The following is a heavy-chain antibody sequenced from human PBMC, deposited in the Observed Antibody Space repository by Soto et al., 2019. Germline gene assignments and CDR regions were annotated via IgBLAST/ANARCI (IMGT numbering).Heavy chain of an antibody. CDR2: IYYSGST. J-gene: IGHJ4*02. CDR3: ARTIEMATILFDY. Sequence: SETLSLTCTVSGGSISSYYWSWIRQPPGKGLEWIGYIYYSGSTNYNPSLKSRVTISVDTSKNQFSLKLSSVAAADTAVYYCARTIEMATILFDYWGQGTLVTVSS. V-gene: IGHV4-59*08. D-gene: IGHD5-12*01. CDR1: GGSISSYY.